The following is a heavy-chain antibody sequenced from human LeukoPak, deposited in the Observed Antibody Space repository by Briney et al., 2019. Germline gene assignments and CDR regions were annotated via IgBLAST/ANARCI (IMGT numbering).Heavy chain of an antibody. Sequence: ASAKVSCKASGYTFTGYYMHWVRQAPGQGLEWMGWINPNSGGTNYAQKFQGRVTMTRDTSISTAYMELSRLRSDDTAVYYCARRDYCSGGSCYSRRGNWFDPWGQGTLVTVSS. CDR2: INPNSGGT. CDR1: GYTFTGYY. V-gene: IGHV1-2*02. D-gene: IGHD2-15*01. CDR3: ARRDYCSGGSCYSRRGNWFDP. J-gene: IGHJ5*02.